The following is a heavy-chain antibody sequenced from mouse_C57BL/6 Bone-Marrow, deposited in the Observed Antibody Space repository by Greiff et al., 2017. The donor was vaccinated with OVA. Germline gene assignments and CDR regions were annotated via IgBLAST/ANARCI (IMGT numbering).Heavy chain of an antibody. CDR2: IDPSDSYT. D-gene: IGHD2-5*01. Sequence: QVQLQQPGAELVMPGASVKLSCKASGYTFTSYWMHWVKQRPGQGLEWIGEIDPSDSYTNYNQKFKGKATLTVDKSSSTAYMQLSSLTSEDSAVYDCARREYSYSNYRYYYAMDYWGQGTSVTVSS. J-gene: IGHJ4*01. V-gene: IGHV1-69*01. CDR3: ARREYSYSNYRYYYAMDY. CDR1: GYTFTSYW.